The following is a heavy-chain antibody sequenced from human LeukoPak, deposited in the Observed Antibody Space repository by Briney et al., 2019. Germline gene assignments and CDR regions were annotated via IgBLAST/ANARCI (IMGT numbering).Heavy chain of an antibody. Sequence: ASAKVSCKASNYNFSDYTINWVRQAPGQGLEWMGWISPKNGDTNPAQRFQGRVTMTTETSTTTAYMDLRNLTSDDTAVYFCARGPLYGDYYCDFWGQGTLFTASS. V-gene: IGHV1-18*01. D-gene: IGHD4-17*01. CDR1: NYNFSDYT. J-gene: IGHJ4*02. CDR2: ISPKNGDT. CDR3: ARGPLYGDYYCDF.